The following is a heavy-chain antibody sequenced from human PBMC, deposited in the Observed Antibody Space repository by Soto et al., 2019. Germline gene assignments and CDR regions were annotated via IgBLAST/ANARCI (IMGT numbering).Heavy chain of an antibody. V-gene: IGHV4-39*01. CDR3: ARRVVAATLHYYYYYMDV. J-gene: IGHJ6*03. CDR2: IYYSGST. Sequence: SETLSLTCTVSGGSISSSSYYWGWIRQPPGKGLEWIGSIYYSGSTYYNPSLKSRVTISVDTSKNQFSLKLSSVTAADTAVYYCARRVVAATLHYYYYYMDVWGKGTTVTVSS. CDR1: GGSISSSSYY. D-gene: IGHD2-15*01.